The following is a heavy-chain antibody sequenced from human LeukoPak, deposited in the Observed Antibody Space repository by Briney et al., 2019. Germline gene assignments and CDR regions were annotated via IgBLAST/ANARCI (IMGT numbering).Heavy chain of an antibody. J-gene: IGHJ4*02. CDR3: ARERVWFGDLPIKGYFDY. V-gene: IGHV4-59*12. D-gene: IGHD3-10*01. CDR1: GGSISSYY. CDR2: VYYSGST. Sequence: PSETLSLTCTAPGGSISSYYWSWIRQPPGKGLDWIGYVYYSGSTNYNPSLKSRVTISVDTSKNQFSLKLSSVTAADTAVYYCARERVWFGDLPIKGYFDYRGQGTLVTVSS.